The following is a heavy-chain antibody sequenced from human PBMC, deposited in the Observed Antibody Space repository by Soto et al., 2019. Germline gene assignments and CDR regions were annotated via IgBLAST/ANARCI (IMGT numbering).Heavy chain of an antibody. CDR3: ETGGPDSSWGFDY. V-gene: IGHV3-53*01. J-gene: IGHJ4*02. CDR2: IYSGGST. D-gene: IGHD6-13*01. Sequence: GGSLRLSCAASGFTVSSNYMSWVRQAPGKGLEWVSVIYSGGSTYYADSVKGRFTISRDNSKNTLYLQMNSLRAEDTAVYYCETGGPDSSWGFDYWGQGTLVTVSS. CDR1: GFTVSSNY.